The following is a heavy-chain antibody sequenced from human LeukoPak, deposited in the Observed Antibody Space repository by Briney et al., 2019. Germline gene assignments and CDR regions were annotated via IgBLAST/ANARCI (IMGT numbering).Heavy chain of an antibody. Sequence: GGSLRLSCAASGFTFSSYGMHWVRQAPGKGLEWVAVISYDGSNKYYADSVKGRFTISRDNSKNTVYLEMNSLRVEDTAVYSCAKLAAIGRNYFDYWGQGTLLTVSS. D-gene: IGHD6-13*01. J-gene: IGHJ4*02. CDR3: AKLAAIGRNYFDY. V-gene: IGHV3-30*18. CDR2: ISYDGSNK. CDR1: GFTFSSYG.